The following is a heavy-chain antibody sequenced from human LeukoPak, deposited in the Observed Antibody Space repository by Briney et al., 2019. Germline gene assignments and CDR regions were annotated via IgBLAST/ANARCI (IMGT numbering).Heavy chain of an antibody. Sequence: ASVKVSCKASGYTFTSYGISWVRQAPGQGLEWMGWISAYNGNTNYAQKLQGRVTMTTDTSTSTAYMELRSLRSDATAVYYCARDSWVVRRDTEQWLVPGYWGQGTLVTVSS. CDR3: ARDSWVVRRDTEQWLVPGY. V-gene: IGHV1-18*01. J-gene: IGHJ4*02. CDR2: ISAYNGNT. CDR1: GYTFTSYG. D-gene: IGHD6-19*01.